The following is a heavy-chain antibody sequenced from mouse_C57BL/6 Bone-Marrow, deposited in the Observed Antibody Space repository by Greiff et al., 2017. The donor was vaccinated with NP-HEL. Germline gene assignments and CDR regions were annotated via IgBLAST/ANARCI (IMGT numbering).Heavy chain of an antibody. CDR3: ARTPIYYDYDEGFAY. V-gene: IGHV8-8*01. Sequence: QVTLKESGPGILQPSQTLSLTCSFSGSSLSTFGMGVGWIRQPSGKGLEWLAHIWWDDDKYYNPALKSRLTISKDTSKNQVFLKIANVDTADTATYYCARTPIYYDYDEGFAYWGQGTLVTVSA. CDR2: IWWDDDK. D-gene: IGHD2-4*01. J-gene: IGHJ3*01. CDR1: GSSLSTFGMG.